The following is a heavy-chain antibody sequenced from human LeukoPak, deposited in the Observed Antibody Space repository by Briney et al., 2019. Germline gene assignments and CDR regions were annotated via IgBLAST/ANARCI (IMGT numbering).Heavy chain of an antibody. CDR2: INPNSGGT. J-gene: IGHJ2*01. V-gene: IGHV1-2*02. CDR3: ARTRGGYYPLLTFDL. CDR1: GYTFTVYY. Sequence: ASVTVSRTASGYTFTVYYMHWVRQAPGQGREWMGWINPNSGGTNYAQKFQGGVTMTRDTSISTAYMELSRLRSDDTAVYYCARTRGGYYPLLTFDLWGRGTLVTVSS. D-gene: IGHD3-22*01.